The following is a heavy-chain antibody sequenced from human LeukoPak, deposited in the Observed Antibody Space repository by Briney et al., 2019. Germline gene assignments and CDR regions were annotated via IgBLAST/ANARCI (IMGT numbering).Heavy chain of an antibody. D-gene: IGHD3-3*01. V-gene: IGHV3-23*01. CDR3: ATLSYDVWTGINWFDP. CDR2: IRTSGDT. CDR1: GFIFSSYA. J-gene: IGHJ5*02. Sequence: GGSLRLSCAASGFIFSSYAMSWVRQAPGKGLEWVSGIRTSGDTFYADSVKGRFTISRDISKNTVYLQMNSLRAEDSAVYYCATLSYDVWTGINWFDPWGQGTLVTVSS.